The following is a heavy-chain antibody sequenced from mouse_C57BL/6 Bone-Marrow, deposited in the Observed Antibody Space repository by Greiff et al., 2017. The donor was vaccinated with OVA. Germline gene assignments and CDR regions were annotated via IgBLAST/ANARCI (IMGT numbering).Heavy chain of an antibody. Sequence: DVKLQESGPGLVKPSQSLSLTCSVTGYSITSGYYWNWIRQFPGNKLEWMGYISYDGSNNYNPSLKNRISLTRDTSKNQLFLKLKSETTEDTATYDGTREHDGRAWFAYWGQGTLVTVSA. CDR2: ISYDGSN. V-gene: IGHV3-6*01. D-gene: IGHD1-1*01. CDR3: TREHDGRAWFAY. CDR1: GYSITSGYY. J-gene: IGHJ3*01.